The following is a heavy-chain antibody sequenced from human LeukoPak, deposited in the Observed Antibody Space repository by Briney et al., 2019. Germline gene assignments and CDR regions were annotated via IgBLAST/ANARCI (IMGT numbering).Heavy chain of an antibody. CDR1: GGSISSYY. V-gene: IGHV4-4*07. Sequence: SETLSLTCTVSGGSISSYYWSWIRQPPGKGLEWIGRIYTSGSTNYNPSLKSRVTMSVDTSKNQFSLKLSSVTAADTAVYYCAREYLYCSGGSCYSVPYYFDYWGQGTLVTVSS. CDR3: AREYLYCSGGSCYSVPYYFDY. J-gene: IGHJ4*02. D-gene: IGHD2-15*01. CDR2: IYTSGST.